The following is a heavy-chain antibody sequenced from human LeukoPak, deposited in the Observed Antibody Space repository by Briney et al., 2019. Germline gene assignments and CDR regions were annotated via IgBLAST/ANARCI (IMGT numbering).Heavy chain of an antibody. CDR2: INPNTGGT. Sequence: ASVKVSFKASGYTFTSYGISWVRQAPGQGLEWMGYINPNTGGTKYAQNFQGRATMTRDTSITTAYMELSWLRSDDSALYYCTREGSTDAFDIWGQGTMVTVSS. J-gene: IGHJ3*02. CDR1: GYTFTSYG. V-gene: IGHV1-2*02. CDR3: TREGSTDAFDI.